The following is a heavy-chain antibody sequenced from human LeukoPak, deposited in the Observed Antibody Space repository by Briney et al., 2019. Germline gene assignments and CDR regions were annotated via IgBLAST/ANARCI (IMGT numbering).Heavy chain of an antibody. CDR2: INPSGGST. J-gene: IGHJ3*02. D-gene: IGHD6-19*01. V-gene: IGHV1-46*01. CDR1: GYTFTSYY. CDR3: AREVAVAGDAFDI. Sequence: EASVKVSCKASGYTFTSYYMHWVRQAPGQGLEWMGIINPSGGSTSYAQKFQGRVTITADRSTSTAYMELSSLRSEDTAVYYCAREVAVAGDAFDIWGQGTMVTVSS.